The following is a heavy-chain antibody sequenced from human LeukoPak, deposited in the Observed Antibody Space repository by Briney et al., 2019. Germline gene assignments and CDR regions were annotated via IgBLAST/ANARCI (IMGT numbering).Heavy chain of an antibody. CDR2: IYSGGST. V-gene: IGHV3-53*01. CDR3: AGTSTVTIYYYMDV. D-gene: IGHD4-17*01. Sequence: GGSLRLSCAASGFTVSSNYMSWVRQAPGKGLEWVSVIYSGGSTYYADSVKGRFTISRDNSKNALYLQMHSLRADDTAVYYCAGTSTVTIYYYMDVWGKGTTVTISS. CDR1: GFTVSSNY. J-gene: IGHJ6*03.